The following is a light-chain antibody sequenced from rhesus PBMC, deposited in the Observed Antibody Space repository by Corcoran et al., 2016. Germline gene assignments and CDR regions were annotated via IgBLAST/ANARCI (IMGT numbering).Light chain of an antibody. CDR1: QSVSRR. J-gene: IGKJ1*01. CDR3: QQSSNWPLT. V-gene: IGKV3-35*01. CDR2: DAS. Sequence: EIVLTQSPATLSLSPGERATLSCRASQSVSRRLAWYQQKPGQTPRLLMYDASTRATGIPDRFSGSWSGTDITLTISRLEPKDVGVYYCQQSSNWPLTFGQGTKVEVK.